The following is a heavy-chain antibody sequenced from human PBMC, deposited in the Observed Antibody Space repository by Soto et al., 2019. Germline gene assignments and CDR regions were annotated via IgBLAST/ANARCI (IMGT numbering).Heavy chain of an antibody. Sequence: SETLSLTCTGSGGSISRYYWRWIRQPPGKGLEWIGYIHYSGSTNYNPSLKSRVTISVDTSKNQFSLKLNSVTAADTAVYYCARVGPFWSGYYGRYYGLDVCGQGTAVTVSS. J-gene: IGHJ6*02. V-gene: IGHV4-59*01. D-gene: IGHD3-3*01. CDR2: IHYSGST. CDR3: ARVGPFWSGYYGRYYGLDV. CDR1: GGSISRYY.